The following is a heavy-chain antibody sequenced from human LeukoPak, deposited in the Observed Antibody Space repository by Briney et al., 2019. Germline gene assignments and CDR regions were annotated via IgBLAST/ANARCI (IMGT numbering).Heavy chain of an antibody. CDR2: IDPSSGNT. D-gene: IGHD5-18*01. CDR3: ATYPGPTIQGSFDY. CDR1: GYALTNYY. V-gene: IGHV1-46*01. Sequence: ASVKVSCRASGYALTNYYMSWVRQAPGQGPEWMGAIDPSSGNTQFAPKFEGRVTVTTDTSTSTVYMEMSSLRSDDTAMYYCATYPGPTIQGSFDYWGQGTLVTVSS. J-gene: IGHJ4*02.